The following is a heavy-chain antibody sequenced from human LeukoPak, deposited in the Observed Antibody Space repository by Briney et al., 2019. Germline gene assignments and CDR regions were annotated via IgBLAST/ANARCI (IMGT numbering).Heavy chain of an antibody. V-gene: IGHV3-23*01. D-gene: IGHD1-26*01. CDR3: AREGGSGSYRQYYFDY. Sequence: PGGSLRLSCAASGFTFSSYGMSWVRQAPGKGLEWVSAISGSGGSTYYADSVKGRFTISRDNSKNTLYLQMNSLRAEDTAVYYCAREGGSGSYRQYYFDYWGQGTLVTVSS. CDR1: GFTFSSYG. J-gene: IGHJ4*02. CDR2: ISGSGGST.